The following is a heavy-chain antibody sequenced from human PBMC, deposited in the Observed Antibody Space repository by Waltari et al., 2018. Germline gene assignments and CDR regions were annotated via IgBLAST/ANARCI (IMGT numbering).Heavy chain of an antibody. CDR2: IIPIFGTA. CDR3: ASSSSGYYFGPYYYYYYGMDV. J-gene: IGHJ6*02. CDR1: GGTFSSYA. Sequence: QVQLVQSGAEVKKPGSSVKVSCKASGGTFSSYAISWVRQAPGQGLEWMGGIIPIFGTANYAQKFQGRVTITADESTSTAYMELSSLRSEDTAVYYCASSSSGYYFGPYYYYYYGMDVWGQGTTVTVSS. V-gene: IGHV1-69*13. D-gene: IGHD3-22*01.